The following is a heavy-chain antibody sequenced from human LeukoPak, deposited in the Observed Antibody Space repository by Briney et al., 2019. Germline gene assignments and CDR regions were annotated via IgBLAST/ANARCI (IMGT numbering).Heavy chain of an antibody. CDR2: IYHSGST. V-gene: IGHV4-30-2*01. CDR3: ARHDVSPYSTGPHFQH. Sequence: SETLSLTCTVSGGSISSGGYYWSWIRQPPRKGLEWIGYIYHSGSTYYNPSLKSRVTISVDGSKNQFSLKLSSVTAADTAVYYCARHDVSPYSTGPHFQHWGQGTLVTVSS. J-gene: IGHJ1*01. D-gene: IGHD6-19*01. CDR1: GGSISSGGYY.